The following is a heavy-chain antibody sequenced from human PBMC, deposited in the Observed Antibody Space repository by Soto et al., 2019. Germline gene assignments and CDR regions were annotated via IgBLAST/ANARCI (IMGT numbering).Heavy chain of an antibody. Sequence: SETLSLTCTVSGGSVSSTNFYWSWIRQPPGKGLEWVAYIYNSGTTSHNPSLKSRVTISIDTSKNQFSLKLTSVTAADTAVYYCAREPRYSRGWFYFDNWGQGTLVTVSS. D-gene: IGHD6-19*01. CDR1: GGSVSSTNFY. J-gene: IGHJ4*02. V-gene: IGHV4-61*01. CDR3: AREPRYSRGWFYFDN. CDR2: IYNSGTT.